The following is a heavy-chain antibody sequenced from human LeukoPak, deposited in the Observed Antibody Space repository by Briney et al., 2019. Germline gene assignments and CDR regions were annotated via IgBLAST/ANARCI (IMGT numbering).Heavy chain of an antibody. Sequence: GGSLRLSRAASGFTLSSYGMHCVRRAPGQGLEWVAVIQHDGSNKYYADSVKGRFTISRDNSKNTLYLQMNSLRAEDTAVYYCANNYYDSSGYYSYYYYYMDVWGKGTTVTISS. CDR3: ANNYYDSSGYYSYYYYYMDV. V-gene: IGHV3-30*12. J-gene: IGHJ6*03. CDR1: GFTLSSYG. D-gene: IGHD3-22*01. CDR2: IQHDGSNK.